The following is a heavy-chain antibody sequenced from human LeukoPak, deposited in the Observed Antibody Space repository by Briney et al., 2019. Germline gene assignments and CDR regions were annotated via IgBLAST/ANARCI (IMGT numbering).Heavy chain of an antibody. CDR3: ARHLFYDFWSGYYSPDAFDI. J-gene: IGHJ3*02. Sequence: SETLSLTCAVSGGSISSSNWWNWVRPPPGKGLEWIGEIYHSGSTNYNPSLKSRVTISVDKAKNQFSLKLSSVTAADTAVYYCARHLFYDFWSGYYSPDAFDIWGQGTMVTVSS. V-gene: IGHV4-4*02. CDR2: IYHSGST. D-gene: IGHD3-3*01. CDR1: GGSISSSNW.